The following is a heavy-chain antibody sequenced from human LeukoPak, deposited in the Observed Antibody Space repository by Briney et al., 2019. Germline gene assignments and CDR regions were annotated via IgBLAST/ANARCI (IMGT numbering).Heavy chain of an antibody. CDR3: ARHFDHVGSGIYEY. Sequence: SETLSLTCSVSGASLTRPTYYQWSWIRQPPGKGLELIGSLFSTGSATLNPSLKSRVTMSLDTSKSQFSLKLSSVTAEDSAVYYCARHFDHVGSGIYEYWGQGTLVTVSS. V-gene: IGHV4-61*01. D-gene: IGHD3-10*01. CDR1: GASLTRPTYY. CDR2: LFSTGSA. J-gene: IGHJ4*02.